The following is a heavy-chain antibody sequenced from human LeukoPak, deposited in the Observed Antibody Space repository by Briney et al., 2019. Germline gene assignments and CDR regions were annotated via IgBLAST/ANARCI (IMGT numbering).Heavy chain of an antibody. Sequence: GALRLSCAASGLTFSNYAMSWVRQAPGKGLEWVSAISGSGGNTYYADSVKGRFTISRDNSKNTLYLRMNSLRAEDTAVYYCAKAVNGVVARDWFDPWGQGTLVTVSS. J-gene: IGHJ5*02. D-gene: IGHD2-15*01. CDR1: GLTFSNYA. CDR2: ISGSGGNT. CDR3: AKAVNGVVARDWFDP. V-gene: IGHV3-23*01.